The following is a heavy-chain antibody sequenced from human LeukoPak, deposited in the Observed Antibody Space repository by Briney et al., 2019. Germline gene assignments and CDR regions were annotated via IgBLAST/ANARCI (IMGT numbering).Heavy chain of an antibody. CDR1: GFTFSSSW. J-gene: IGHJ4*02. Sequence: GGSLRLSCAASGFTFSSSWTTWVRQAPGKGLEWMAHIKEDGTEEYYVDSVKGRFTISRDNAKNSLSLQMNSLRAEDTAVYYCARWNNDWEFDYWGQGTLVSASS. CDR3: ARWNNDWEFDY. CDR2: IKEDGTEE. D-gene: IGHD1/OR15-1a*01. V-gene: IGHV3-7*05.